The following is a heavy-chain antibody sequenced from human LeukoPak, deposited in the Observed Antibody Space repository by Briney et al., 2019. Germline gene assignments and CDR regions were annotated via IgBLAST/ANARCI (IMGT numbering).Heavy chain of an antibody. CDR2: IYSGGST. J-gene: IGHJ4*02. CDR1: GFTVSSNY. Sequence: GGSLRLSCAASGFTVSSNYMSWVRQAPGKGLEWVSVIYSGGSTYYADSVKGRFTISRDNSKNTLYLQMNSLRAEDTAVYYCARDIGIAAAGTEGDYWGQGTLVTVSS. D-gene: IGHD6-13*01. CDR3: ARDIGIAAAGTEGDY. V-gene: IGHV3-53*01.